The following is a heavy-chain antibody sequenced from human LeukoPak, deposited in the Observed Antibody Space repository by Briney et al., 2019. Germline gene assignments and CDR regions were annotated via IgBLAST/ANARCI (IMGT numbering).Heavy chain of an antibody. D-gene: IGHD3-9*01. CDR2: IYSGGST. Sequence: GGSLRLSCAASGFTVSSNYMSWVHQAPGKGLEWVSVIYSGGSTYYADSVKGRFTITRDNSKNTLYLQMNSLRAEDTAVYYCAREVYDILTGYYLDWGQGTLVTVSS. J-gene: IGHJ4*02. CDR1: GFTVSSNY. CDR3: AREVYDILTGYYLD. V-gene: IGHV3-53*01.